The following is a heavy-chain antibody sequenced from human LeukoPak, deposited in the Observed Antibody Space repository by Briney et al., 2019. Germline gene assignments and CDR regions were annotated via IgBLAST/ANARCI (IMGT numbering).Heavy chain of an antibody. CDR3: AKDRMITFGGVIYDAFDV. V-gene: IGHV4-39*07. Sequence: SETLSLTCIVSGGSISSSGYYWGWIRQPPGKGLEWIGSIHYSGSAYYSPSLKSRVTISLDTSTNQFSLKLSSVTAADTAVYYCAKDRMITFGGVIYDAFDVWGQGTMVAVSS. CDR2: IHYSGSA. CDR1: GGSISSSGYY. J-gene: IGHJ3*01. D-gene: IGHD3-16*01.